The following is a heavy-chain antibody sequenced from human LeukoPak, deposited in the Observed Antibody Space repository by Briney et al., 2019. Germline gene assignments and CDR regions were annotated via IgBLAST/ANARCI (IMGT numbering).Heavy chain of an antibody. Sequence: GGSLRLSCAASGFTFSSSAMTWVRHAPGKGLDRVSSIGGGSGGGTYYADSVKGRFTISRDNSKNTLYLQMNSLRAEDTALYFCAKGGIGEGGLDYWGQGTLVTVSS. CDR1: GFTFSSSA. J-gene: IGHJ4*02. CDR2: IGGGSGGGT. V-gene: IGHV3-23*01. CDR3: AKGGIGEGGLDY. D-gene: IGHD2-15*01.